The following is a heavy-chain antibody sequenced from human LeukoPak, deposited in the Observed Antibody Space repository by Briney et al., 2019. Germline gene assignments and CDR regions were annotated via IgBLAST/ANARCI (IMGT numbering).Heavy chain of an antibody. Sequence: KTSETLSLTCTVSGGSISSYYWSWIRQPPGKGLEWIGYIYYSGSTNYNPSLKSRVTISVDTSKNQFSLKLSSVTAADTAVYYCARSLLLWFGGMDVWGQGTTVTVSS. J-gene: IGHJ6*02. CDR1: GGSISSYY. D-gene: IGHD3-10*01. V-gene: IGHV4-59*08. CDR3: ARSLLLWFGGMDV. CDR2: IYYSGST.